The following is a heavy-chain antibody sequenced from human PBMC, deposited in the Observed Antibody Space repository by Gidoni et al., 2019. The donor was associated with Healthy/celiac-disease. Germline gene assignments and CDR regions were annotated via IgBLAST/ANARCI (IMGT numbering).Heavy chain of an antibody. V-gene: IGHV4-34*01. J-gene: IGHJ4*02. CDR3: ARCYLGYCSSTSCLNFDY. CDR2: INHSGST. CDR1: GGSFRGYY. Sequence: QVQLQQWGAGLLKPSETLSLTCSVYGGSFRGYYWSWIRQPTGKGLEWIGEINHSGSTNSNPSLKSRVTISVDTSKNQFSLKLSSVTAADTAVYYCARCYLGYCSSTSCLNFDYWRQGTLVTVSS. D-gene: IGHD2-2*01.